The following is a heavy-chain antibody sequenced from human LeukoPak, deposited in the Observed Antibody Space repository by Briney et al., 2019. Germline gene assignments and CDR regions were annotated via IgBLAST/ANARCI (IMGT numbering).Heavy chain of an antibody. Sequence: RASVKVSCKASGYTFTSYYMHWVRQAPGQGLEWMGIINPSGGSTSYAQKFQGRVTMTRDTSTSTVYMELSSLRSEDTAVYYCARASYVWGSYRHFDYWGREPWSPSPQ. V-gene: IGHV1-46*01. CDR1: GYTFTSYY. J-gene: IGHJ4*02. CDR3: ARASYVWGSYRHFDY. CDR2: INPSGGST. D-gene: IGHD3-16*02.